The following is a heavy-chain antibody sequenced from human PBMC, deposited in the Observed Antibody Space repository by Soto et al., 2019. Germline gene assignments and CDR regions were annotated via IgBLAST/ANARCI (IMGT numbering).Heavy chain of an antibody. Sequence: QVQLVQSGAEVKKPGSSVKVSCKASGGTFASFTISWVRQAPGQGLEWLGRIIPMLGITKSAQKFQGRVTITADTSTATAHMELSSLQSHDTAVYYCASGPNNLPDYWGQGSLVTVSS. V-gene: IGHV1-69*02. CDR1: GGTFASFT. CDR2: IIPMLGIT. CDR3: ASGPNNLPDY. J-gene: IGHJ4*02.